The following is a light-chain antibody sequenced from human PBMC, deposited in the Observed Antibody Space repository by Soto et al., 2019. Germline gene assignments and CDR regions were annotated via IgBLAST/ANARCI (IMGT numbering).Light chain of an antibody. Sequence: DIVMTQSPDSLAVSLGERATINCKSSQSVLYSSNSKNYLAWYQQKPGQPPKLLIYWSSTRESGVPDRFSGSGSGTDFTLTISSLQAGDVAVYYCQQYYSTPLTFGGGTKVEIK. CDR1: QSVLYSSNSKNY. J-gene: IGKJ4*01. CDR2: WSS. CDR3: QQYYSTPLT. V-gene: IGKV4-1*01.